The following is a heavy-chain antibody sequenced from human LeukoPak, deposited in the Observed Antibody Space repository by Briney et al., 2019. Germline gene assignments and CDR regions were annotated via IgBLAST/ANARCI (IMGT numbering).Heavy chain of an antibody. D-gene: IGHD3-16*02. CDR3: ARHHYDYVWGSYRRTLRAFDY. CDR2: INHSGST. Sequence: SETLSLTCAVYGGSFSGYYWSWIRQPPGKGLEWIGEINHSGSTNYNPSLKSRVTISVDTSKNQSSLKLSSVTAADTAVYYCARHHYDYVWGSYRRTLRAFDYWGQGTLVTVSS. V-gene: IGHV4-34*01. J-gene: IGHJ4*02. CDR1: GGSFSGYY.